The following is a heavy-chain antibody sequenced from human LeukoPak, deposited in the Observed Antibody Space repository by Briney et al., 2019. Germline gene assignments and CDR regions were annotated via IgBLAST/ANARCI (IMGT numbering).Heavy chain of an antibody. J-gene: IGHJ6*02. CDR3: AKDRGSSSSANGMDV. V-gene: IGHV3-NL1*01. Sequence: HPGGSLRLSCAASGFTIFSYMNWVRQAPGKGLEWVSVIYSGGGGITYYADSVKGRFTISRDNSRNTLYVQMNSLRAEDTAVYYCAKDRGSSSSANGMDVWGQGTTVTVSS. D-gene: IGHD6-13*01. CDR2: IYSGGGGIT. CDR1: GFTIFSY.